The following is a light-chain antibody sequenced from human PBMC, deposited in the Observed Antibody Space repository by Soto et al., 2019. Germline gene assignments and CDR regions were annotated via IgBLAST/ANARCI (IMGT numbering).Light chain of an antibody. V-gene: IGKV3-20*01. CDR2: AAS. Sequence: EIVLTQSPGTLSLSPGERATLSCRASQSITDNYQAWYQQKPGQAPRLLIHAASSSATGIPYRFSGSGSGTGFTLTISRLEPEDFGCYYCQQYGNSTFTFGPGTTVDIK. CDR1: QSITDNY. CDR3: QQYGNSTFT. J-gene: IGKJ3*01.